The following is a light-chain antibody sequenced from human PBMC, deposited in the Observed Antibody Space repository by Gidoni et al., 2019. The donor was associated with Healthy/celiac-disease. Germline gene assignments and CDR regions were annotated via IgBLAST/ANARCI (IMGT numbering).Light chain of an antibody. V-gene: IGKV2-28*01. CDR3: MQALQTPLT. CDR1: QSLLHSSGYNY. Sequence: DIVMTQSPLSLHVTPGEPASISCRSSQSLLHSSGYNYVDWYLQKPGQSPQLLIYLGSNRASGVPDRFSASGLGTDFTLKISRVEAEDVGVYYCMQALQTPLTFGQGTKLEIK. CDR2: LGS. J-gene: IGKJ2*01.